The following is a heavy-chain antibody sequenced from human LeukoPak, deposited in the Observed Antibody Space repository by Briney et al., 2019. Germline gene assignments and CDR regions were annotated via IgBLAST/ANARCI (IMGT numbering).Heavy chain of an antibody. D-gene: IGHD3-22*01. V-gene: IGHV4-59*12. CDR1: GGSISSYY. J-gene: IGHJ4*02. CDR2: IYYSGST. Sequence: SETLSLTCTVSGGSISSYYWSWIRQPPGKGLEWIGYIYYSGSTNYNPSLKSRVTISVDTSKNQFSLKLSSVTAADTAVYYCASHYDSSGYYYAYWGQGTLVTVSS. CDR3: ASHYDSSGYYYAY.